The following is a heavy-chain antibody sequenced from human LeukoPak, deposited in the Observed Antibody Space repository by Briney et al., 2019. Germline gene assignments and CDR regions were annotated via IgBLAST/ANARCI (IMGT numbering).Heavy chain of an antibody. Sequence: KPSETLSLTCAVYGGSFSGFYWSWIRQPPGKGLEWIGEINHSGSTNYNPSLKSRVTISVDTSKNQFSLKLSSVTAADTAVYYCARKARDYGGNSGPFDIWGQGTMVTVSS. D-gene: IGHD4-23*01. CDR1: GGSFSGFY. J-gene: IGHJ3*02. V-gene: IGHV4-34*01. CDR3: ARKARDYGGNSGPFDI. CDR2: INHSGST.